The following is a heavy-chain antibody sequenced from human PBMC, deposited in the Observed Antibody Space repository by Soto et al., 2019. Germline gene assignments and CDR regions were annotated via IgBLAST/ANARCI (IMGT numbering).Heavy chain of an antibody. CDR2: IKQDGSEK. CDR3: ARDLGIAAAGTVY. CDR1: GFTFSSYW. V-gene: IGHV3-7*05. J-gene: IGHJ4*02. Sequence: EVQLVESGGGLVQPGGSLRLSCAASGFTFSSYWMSWVRQAPGKGLEWVANIKQDGSEKYYVDSVKGRFTISGDNAKNSLYLQMNSLRAEDTAVYYCARDLGIAAAGTVYWGQGTLVTVSS. D-gene: IGHD6-13*01.